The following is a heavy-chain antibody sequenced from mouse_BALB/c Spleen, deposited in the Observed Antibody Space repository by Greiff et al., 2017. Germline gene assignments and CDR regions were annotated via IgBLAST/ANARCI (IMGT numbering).Heavy chain of an antibody. J-gene: IGHJ1*01. Sequence: EVKVEESGGGLVQPGGSLRLSCATSGFTFTDYYMSWVRQPPGKALEWLGFIRNKANGYTTEYSASVKGRFTISRDNSQSILYLQMNTLRAEDSATYYCARERGSTGYFDVWGAGTTVTVSS. CDR3: ARERGSTGYFDV. CDR1: GFTFTDYY. CDR2: IRNKANGYTT. D-gene: IGHD1-1*01. V-gene: IGHV7-3*02.